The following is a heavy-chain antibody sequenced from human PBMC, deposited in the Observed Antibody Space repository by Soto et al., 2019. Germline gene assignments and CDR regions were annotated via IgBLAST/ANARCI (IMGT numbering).Heavy chain of an antibody. J-gene: IGHJ3*02. CDR2: ISPYNGNT. D-gene: IGHD2-2*01. Sequence: ASVKFSCTASGYTFTSYGITCVREAPGQGLERLRSISPYNGNTNHAQKPEGRVTMTTDTSTSTAYMELRSLRSDDTAVYYCARDLAGYCSSTSCYDDAFDIWGQRTMLTL. CDR3: ARDLAGYCSSTSCYDDAFDI. V-gene: IGHV1-18*01. CDR1: GYTFTSYG.